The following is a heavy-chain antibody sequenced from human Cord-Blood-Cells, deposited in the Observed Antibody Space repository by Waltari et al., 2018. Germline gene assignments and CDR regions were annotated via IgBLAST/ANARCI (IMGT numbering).Heavy chain of an antibody. CDR3: ARRTRIVVVAAYFDY. CDR2: IYYSGRT. D-gene: IGHD2-15*01. Sequence: QLQLQESGPGLVKPSETLSLTCTVSGGPISSSSYYWGWIRPPPGKGLEWIGSIYYSGRTSYIPSRKSRVTISGDTSKNQFSLKRSSVTAADAAVYYCARRTRIVVVAAYFDYWGQGTLVTVSS. J-gene: IGHJ4*02. V-gene: IGHV4-39*01. CDR1: GGPISSSSYY.